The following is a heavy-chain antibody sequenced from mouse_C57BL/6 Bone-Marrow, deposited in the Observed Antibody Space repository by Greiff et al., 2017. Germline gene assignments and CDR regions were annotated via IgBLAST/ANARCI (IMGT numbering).Heavy chain of an antibody. CDR1: GYTFTSYW. J-gene: IGHJ3*01. Sequence: QVQLKQPGAELVRPGTSVKLSCKASGYTFTSYWMHWVKQRPGQGLEWIGVIDPSDSYTNYNQKFKGKATLTVDKSSNTAYLQLSSLTSEDTAVYYCTTCYGNYAGFAYWGQGTLVTVSA. V-gene: IGHV1-59*01. CDR2: IDPSDSYT. D-gene: IGHD2-1*01. CDR3: TTCYGNYAGFAY.